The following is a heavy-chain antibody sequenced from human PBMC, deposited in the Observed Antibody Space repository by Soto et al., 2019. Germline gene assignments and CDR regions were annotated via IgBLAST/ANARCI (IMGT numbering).Heavy chain of an antibody. V-gene: IGHV1-46*01. CDR2: ISLYHHST. D-gene: IGHD2-21*02. CDR1: GYPFTDYF. CDR3: ARELYSCGGDCPYYMDY. Sequence: ASVRVSCKXSGYPFTDYFIHWVRQAPGQGLEWMGIISLYHHSTSYAQKFQGRLTVTADTSTTTVYMDLSSLTSEDSAVYWCARELYSCGGDCPYYMDYWGQGTLVTVSS. J-gene: IGHJ4*02.